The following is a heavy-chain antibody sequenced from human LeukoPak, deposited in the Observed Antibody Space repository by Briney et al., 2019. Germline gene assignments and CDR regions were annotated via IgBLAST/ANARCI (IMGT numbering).Heavy chain of an antibody. CDR1: GGSVSSGSYY. D-gene: IGHD3-10*01. CDR2: IYYSGST. J-gene: IGHJ6*04. CDR3: AGEHSGPGYYYGMDV. V-gene: IGHV4-61*01. Sequence: SETLSLTCTVSGGSVSSGSYYWSWIRQPPGKGLEWIGYIYYSGSTNYNPSLKSRVTISVDTSKNQFSLKLSSVTAADTAVYYCAGEHSGPGYYYGMDVWGKGTTVTVSS.